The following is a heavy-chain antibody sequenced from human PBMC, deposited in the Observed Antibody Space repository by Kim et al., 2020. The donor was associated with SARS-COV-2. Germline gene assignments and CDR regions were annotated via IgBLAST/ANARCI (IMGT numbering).Heavy chain of an antibody. D-gene: IGHD2-15*01. CDR3: ARGGWRTYYFDY. V-gene: IGHV4-34*01. CDR2: INHSGST. Sequence: SETLSLTCAVYGGSFSGYYWSWIRQPPGKGLEWIGEINHSGSTNYNPSLKSRVTISVDTSKNQFSLKLSSVTAADTAVYYCARGGWRTYYFDYWGQGTLVTVSS. J-gene: IGHJ4*02. CDR1: GGSFSGYY.